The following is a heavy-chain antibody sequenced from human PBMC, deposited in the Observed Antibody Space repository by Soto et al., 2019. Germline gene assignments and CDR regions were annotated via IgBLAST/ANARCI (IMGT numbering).Heavy chain of an antibody. D-gene: IGHD5-12*01. V-gene: IGHV1-18*01. Sequence: GASVKVSCKASGYTFTSYGISWVRQAPGQGLEWMGWISAYNGNTNYAQKLQGRVTMTTDTSTSTAYMELRSLRSDDTAVYYCARDLDIVATTHRFDYWGQGTLVTVSS. CDR2: ISAYNGNT. CDR1: GYTFTSYG. J-gene: IGHJ4*02. CDR3: ARDLDIVATTHRFDY.